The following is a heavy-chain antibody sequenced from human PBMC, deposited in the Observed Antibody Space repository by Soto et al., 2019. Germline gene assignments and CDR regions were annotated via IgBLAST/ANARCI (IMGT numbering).Heavy chain of an antibody. CDR1: GYMFTSYY. D-gene: IGHD5-18*01. CDR2: INPSGGKT. CDR3: ARDLKDRLLVTYYSYFGMDV. V-gene: IGHV1-46*01. Sequence: QVRLVQSGTEVKKPGASVKVSCQASGYMFTSYYIHWVRQAPGQGLEWVGIINPSGGKTSSAQNFQGRVTLPSDTSTNTVYLELSGLQSEDTAVYYCARDLKDRLLVTYYSYFGMDVWGQGTTVTVS. J-gene: IGHJ6*02.